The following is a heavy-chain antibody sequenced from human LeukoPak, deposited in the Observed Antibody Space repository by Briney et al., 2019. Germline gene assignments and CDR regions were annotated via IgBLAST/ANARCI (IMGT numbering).Heavy chain of an antibody. Sequence: PGGSLRLSCAASGFTFDDYAMHWVRQVPGKGLEWVSGISWNSGSIGYADPVKGRFTISRDNAKNSLYLQMNSLRVEDTALYYCAKDSGSNPTNWFDPWGQGTLVTVSS. CDR3: AKDSGSNPTNWFDP. CDR1: GFTFDDYA. CDR2: ISWNSGSI. D-gene: IGHD3-10*01. J-gene: IGHJ5*02. V-gene: IGHV3-9*01.